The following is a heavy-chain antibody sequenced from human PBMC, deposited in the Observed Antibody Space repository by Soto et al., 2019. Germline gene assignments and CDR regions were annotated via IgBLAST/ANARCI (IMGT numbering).Heavy chain of an antibody. CDR3: ATNPPGTPMLFST. J-gene: IGHJ5*02. Sequence: QVQLQESGPGLVKPSQTLSLSCTVSGGSISSGGGYYWCWIRQHPGKGLESIGHIFYTGDTYYNPSLKSRVTISLDTSKNQFSLRLSSVTAADTAVYYCATNPPGTPMLFSTWGQGTLVTVSS. CDR2: IFYTGDT. CDR1: GGSISSGGGYY. D-gene: IGHD1-7*01. V-gene: IGHV4-31*03.